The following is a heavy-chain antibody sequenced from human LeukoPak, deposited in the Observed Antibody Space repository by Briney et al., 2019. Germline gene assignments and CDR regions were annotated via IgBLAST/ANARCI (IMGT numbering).Heavy chain of an antibody. V-gene: IGHV4-59*08. CDR3: AREKAAAGLRTFDY. Sequence: SETLSLTCTVSGGSISTYYWSWIRQPPGRGREWIGNIYYTGSTNYNPSLKSRVTISVDTSKNQFFRKLSSVTAADTAVYYCAREKAAAGLRTFDYWGQGTLVTVSS. CDR2: IYYTGST. J-gene: IGHJ4*02. CDR1: GGSISTYY. D-gene: IGHD6-13*01.